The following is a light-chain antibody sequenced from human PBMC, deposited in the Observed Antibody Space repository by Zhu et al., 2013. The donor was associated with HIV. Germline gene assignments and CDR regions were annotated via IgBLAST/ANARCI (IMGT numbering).Light chain of an antibody. CDR1: QNIGNS. CDR3: QQYGNSPPYS. J-gene: IGKJ2*03. Sequence: EIVLTQSPATLSLSPGERATLSCRSSQNIGNSLAWYQQKPGQAPRLVIYDASTRATGIPARFSGSGSGADFTLTISRLEPEDFAVYYCQQYGNSPPYSFGQGTKLEIK. CDR2: DAS. V-gene: IGKV3-11*01.